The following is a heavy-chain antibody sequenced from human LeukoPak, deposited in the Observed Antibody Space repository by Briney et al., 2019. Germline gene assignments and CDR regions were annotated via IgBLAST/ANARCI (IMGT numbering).Heavy chain of an antibody. D-gene: IGHD3-3*01. Sequence: SETLSLTCTVSGGSISSYYWSWIRQPAGKGLEWIGRIYTSGSTNYNPSLKSRVTMSVDTSKDQSSLKLSSVTAADTAVYYCARGIIYDFWSGYYAGYWYFDLWGRGTLVTVSS. CDR1: GGSISSYY. CDR3: ARGIIYDFWSGYYAGYWYFDL. V-gene: IGHV4-4*07. CDR2: IYTSGST. J-gene: IGHJ2*01.